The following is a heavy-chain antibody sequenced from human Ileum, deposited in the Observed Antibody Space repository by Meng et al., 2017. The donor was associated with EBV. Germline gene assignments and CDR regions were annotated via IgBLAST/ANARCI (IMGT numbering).Heavy chain of an antibody. J-gene: IGHJ4*02. CDR3: AGHSAYSQGY. Sequence: VPLQQSEPSTLKPSGTRSFPSAGAVGSSSSSNWSGWVRQPPGKGLGCIEQIYYSGMTGYNPSLKSRVTNSVDKTRNKVSLKLNSVTAADTAGYFCAGHSAYSQGYWGQGTLVTVSS. D-gene: IGHD4-11*01. CDR1: VGSSSSSNW. CDR2: IYYSGMT. V-gene: IGHV4-4*02.